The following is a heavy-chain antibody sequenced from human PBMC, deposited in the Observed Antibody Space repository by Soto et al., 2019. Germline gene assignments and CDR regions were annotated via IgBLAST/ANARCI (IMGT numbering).Heavy chain of an antibody. Sequence: PGGSLRLSCAASGFTFSDYYMSWIRQAPGKGLEWVSYISSSGSTIYYADSVKGRFTISRDNAKNSLYLQMNSLRAEDTAVYYCATVVPAAKTGSDAFDIWGQGTMVTVSS. CDR1: GFTFSDYY. D-gene: IGHD2-2*01. J-gene: IGHJ3*02. CDR2: ISSSGSTI. V-gene: IGHV3-11*01. CDR3: ATVVPAAKTGSDAFDI.